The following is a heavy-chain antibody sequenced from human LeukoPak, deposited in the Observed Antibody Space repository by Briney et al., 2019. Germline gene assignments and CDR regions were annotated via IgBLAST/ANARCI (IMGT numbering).Heavy chain of an antibody. Sequence: PSETLSLTCAVYGGSFSGYYWSWIRQPPGKGLEWIGEINHSGSTNYNPSLKSRVTISVDTSKNQFSLKLSSVTAADTAVYYCARGRDGYKRYYFDYWGQGTLVTVSS. J-gene: IGHJ4*02. D-gene: IGHD5-24*01. CDR1: GGSFSGYY. CDR3: ARGRDGYKRYYFDY. CDR2: INHSGST. V-gene: IGHV4-34*01.